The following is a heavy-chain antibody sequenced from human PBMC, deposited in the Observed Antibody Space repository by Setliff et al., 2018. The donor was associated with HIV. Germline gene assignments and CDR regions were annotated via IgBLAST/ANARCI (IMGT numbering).Heavy chain of an antibody. CDR2: INPSGGST. CDR1: GYTFDAKY. V-gene: IGHV1-46*02. CDR3: ARVSSDYTFDY. Sequence: ASVKVSCKTSGYTFDAKYIHWVRQAPAQGLEWMGIINPSGGSTSYAQKFQGRVTMTRDTSTSTVYMELSSLRSEDTAVYYCARVSSDYTFDYWGQGTLVTVSS. J-gene: IGHJ4*02. D-gene: IGHD6-19*01.